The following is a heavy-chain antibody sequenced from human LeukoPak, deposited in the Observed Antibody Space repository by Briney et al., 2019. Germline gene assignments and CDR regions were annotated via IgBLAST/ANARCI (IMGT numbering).Heavy chain of an antibody. J-gene: IGHJ5*02. CDR3: ARVSQKWEPYNWSDP. V-gene: IGHV4-34*01. CDR2: INHSGST. Sequence: SSETLSLTCAVYGGSFSGYYWSWIRQPPGKGLEWIGEINHSGSTNYNPSLKSRVTISVDTSKNQFSLKLSSVTAADTAVYYCARVSQKWEPYNWSDPWGQGTLVTVSS. CDR1: GGSFSGYY. D-gene: IGHD1-26*01.